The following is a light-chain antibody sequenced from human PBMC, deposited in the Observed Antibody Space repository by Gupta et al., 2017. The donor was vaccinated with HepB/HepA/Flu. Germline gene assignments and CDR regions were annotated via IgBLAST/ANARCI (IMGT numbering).Light chain of an antibody. J-gene: IGKJ2*03. CDR2: DAS. CDR1: QDISNY. CDR3: QQDDNLHS. Sequence: DIQMTQSPSSLSASVGDRVTITCQASQDISNYLNWYQQKPGKAPKLLIYDASNLETGVPSRFSGSGSGTDFTFTSSSLQTEDIAKYYCQQDDNLHSFGQGTKLEIK. V-gene: IGKV1-33*01.